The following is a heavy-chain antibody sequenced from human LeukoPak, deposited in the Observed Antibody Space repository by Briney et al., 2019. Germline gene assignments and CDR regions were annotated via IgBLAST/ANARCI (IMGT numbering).Heavy chain of an antibody. CDR3: ARDLYSSGWTDAFDI. D-gene: IGHD6-19*01. J-gene: IGHJ3*02. Sequence: ASVTDSCKASGYTFTGYYMHWVRQAPGQGLEWMGWINPNSGDTNYSRKFQGRVSITRDTSINTGYMELSRLTSDDTAVYYCARDLYSSGWTDAFDIWGQGTMVTVSS. V-gene: IGHV1-2*02. CDR1: GYTFTGYY. CDR2: INPNSGDT.